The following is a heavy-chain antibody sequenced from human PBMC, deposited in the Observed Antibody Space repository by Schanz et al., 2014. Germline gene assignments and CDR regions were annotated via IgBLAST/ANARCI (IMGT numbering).Heavy chain of an antibody. Sequence: QVHLVQSGAEVKRPGASVKVSCKASEYSFTSYSMHWVRQAPGQRLEWMGWINTGSGDTTYSQNCQGRVTITRDTSASTAYMELSSLRSEDTAVYACARGISGCGANNYFDYWGQGTLVTVSS. D-gene: IGHD5-12*01. J-gene: IGHJ4*02. CDR3: ARGISGCGANNYFDY. V-gene: IGHV1-3*04. CDR2: INTGSGDT. CDR1: EYSFTSYS.